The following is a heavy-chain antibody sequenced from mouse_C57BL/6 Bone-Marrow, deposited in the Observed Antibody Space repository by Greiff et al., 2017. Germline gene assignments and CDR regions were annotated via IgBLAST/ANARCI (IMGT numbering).Heavy chain of an antibody. CDR3: TTDYDGSYYAMDY. V-gene: IGHV14-4*01. J-gene: IGHJ4*01. CDR1: GFNIKDDY. Sequence: VQLQQSGAELVRPGASVKLSCTASGFNIKDDYMHWVKQRPEQGLEWIGWIDPENGDTAYASKFQGKATMTADTSSNTAYLQLRSLTSEDTAVYYCTTDYDGSYYAMDYWGQGTSVTVSA. D-gene: IGHD2-4*01. CDR2: IDPENGDT.